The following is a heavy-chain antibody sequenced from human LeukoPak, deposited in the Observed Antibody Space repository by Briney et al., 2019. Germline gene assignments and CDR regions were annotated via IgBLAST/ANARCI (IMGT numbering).Heavy chain of an antibody. V-gene: IGHV3-9*01. D-gene: IGHD3-22*01. J-gene: IGHJ4*02. CDR3: ASGYDSSGSKGYFDY. CDR1: GFTFDDYA. CDR2: ISWNSGSI. Sequence: GGSLRPSCAASGFTFDDYAMHWVRQAPGKGLEWVSGISWNSGSIGYADSVKGRFTISRDNAKNSLYLQMNSLRAEDTALYYCASGYDSSGSKGYFDYWGQGTLVTVSS.